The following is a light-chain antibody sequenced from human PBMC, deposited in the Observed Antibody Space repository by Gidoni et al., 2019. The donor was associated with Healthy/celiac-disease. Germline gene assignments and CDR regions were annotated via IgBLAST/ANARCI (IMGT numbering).Light chain of an antibody. Sequence: QSALTQPPSASGSPGQPVTIPCTGTSSDVGGYKYVSWYQQHPGKAPKLMIYEVSKRPQGVPDRFSGSKSGNSASLTVSGLQAEDEADYYCSSYAGSNNVLFGGGTKLTVL. V-gene: IGLV2-8*01. CDR1: SSDVGGYKY. J-gene: IGLJ2*01. CDR2: EVS. CDR3: SSYAGSNNVL.